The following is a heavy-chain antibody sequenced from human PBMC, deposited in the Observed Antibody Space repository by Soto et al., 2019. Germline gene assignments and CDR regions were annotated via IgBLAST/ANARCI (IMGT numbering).Heavy chain of an antibody. J-gene: IGHJ6*02. D-gene: IGHD6-19*01. CDR1: GYTFTGYY. CDR3: ARDQKEMGLVSHYYGMDV. Sequence: ASVKVSCKASGYTFTGYYMHWVRQAPGQGLEWMGWINPNSGGTNYAQKFQGWVTMTRDTSISTAYMELSRLRSDDTAVYYCARDQKEMGLVSHYYGMDVWGQGTTVTVSS. V-gene: IGHV1-2*04. CDR2: INPNSGGT.